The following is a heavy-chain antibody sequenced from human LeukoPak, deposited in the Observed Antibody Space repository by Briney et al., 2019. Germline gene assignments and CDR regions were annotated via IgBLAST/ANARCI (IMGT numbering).Heavy chain of an antibody. D-gene: IGHD6-19*01. J-gene: IGHJ5*02. CDR1: GGSFSGYY. CDR2: INHSGST. Sequence: SETLSLTCAVYGGSFSGYYWSWIRQPPGKGLEWIGEINHSGSTNYNPSLKSRVTISVDTSKNQFSLKLSSVTAADTAVYYCARGRGYSSGWSRWFDPWGQGTLVTVSS. V-gene: IGHV4-34*01. CDR3: ARGRGYSSGWSRWFDP.